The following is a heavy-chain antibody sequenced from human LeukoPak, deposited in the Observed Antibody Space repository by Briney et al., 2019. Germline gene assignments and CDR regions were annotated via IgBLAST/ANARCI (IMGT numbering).Heavy chain of an antibody. D-gene: IGHD3-10*01. Sequence: GGSLRLSCAASGFTFSSYSMNWVRQAPGKGLEWVSSISSSSSYIYYADSVKGRFTISRDNAKNSLYLQMNSLRAEDTAVYYCARDRSYYYGSGSVTRYYFDYWGQGTLVTVSS. CDR1: GFTFSSYS. J-gene: IGHJ4*02. CDR3: ARDRSYYYGSGSVTRYYFDY. V-gene: IGHV3-21*01. CDR2: ISSSSSYI.